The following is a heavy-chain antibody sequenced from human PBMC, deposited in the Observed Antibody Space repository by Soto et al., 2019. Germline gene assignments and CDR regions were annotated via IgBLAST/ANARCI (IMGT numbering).Heavy chain of an antibody. Sequence: GGSLRLSCAASGFTSSSYSMNWVRQAPGKGLEWVSSISSSSSYIYYADSVKGRFTISRDNAKNSLYLQMNSLRAEDTAVYYCAREPYSSGWYYFDYWGQGTLVTVSS. J-gene: IGHJ4*02. CDR3: AREPYSSGWYYFDY. CDR2: ISSSSSYI. V-gene: IGHV3-21*01. CDR1: GFTSSSYS. D-gene: IGHD6-19*01.